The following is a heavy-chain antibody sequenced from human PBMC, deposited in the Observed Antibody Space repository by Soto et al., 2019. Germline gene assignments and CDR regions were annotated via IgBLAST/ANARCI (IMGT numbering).Heavy chain of an antibody. J-gene: IGHJ4*02. Sequence: PSETLSLTCTVSGGSISSSSYYWGWIRQPPGKGLEWIGSIYYSGSTYYNPSLKSRVTISVDTSKNQFSLKLSSVTAADTAVYYCARHWADYGDYFDYWGQGTLVTVSS. V-gene: IGHV4-39*01. D-gene: IGHD4-17*01. CDR3: ARHWADYGDYFDY. CDR2: IYYSGST. CDR1: GGSISSSSYY.